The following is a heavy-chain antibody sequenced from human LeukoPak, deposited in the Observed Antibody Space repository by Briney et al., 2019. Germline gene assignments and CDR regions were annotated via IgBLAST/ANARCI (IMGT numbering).Heavy chain of an antibody. Sequence: PGRSLRLSCAASGFTFDDYAMHWVRQAPGKGLEWVSGISWNSGSIGYADSVKGRFTISRDNAKNSLYLQMNSLRAEDTALYYCAKAPVQQLAPFDYWGQGTLVTVSS. V-gene: IGHV3-9*01. D-gene: IGHD6-13*01. CDR3: AKAPVQQLAPFDY. CDR2: ISWNSGSI. J-gene: IGHJ4*02. CDR1: GFTFDDYA.